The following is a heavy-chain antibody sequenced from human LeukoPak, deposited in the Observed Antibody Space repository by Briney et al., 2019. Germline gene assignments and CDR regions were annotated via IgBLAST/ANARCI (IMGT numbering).Heavy chain of an antibody. CDR2: IYYSGST. CDR3: ARGLTVRFLEWLLLDY. Sequence: SETLSLTCTASGGSISSHYWSWIRQPPGKGLEWIGYIYYSGSTNYNPSLKSRVTISVDTSKNQFSLKLSSVTAADTAVYYCARGLTVRFLEWLLLDYWGQGTLVTVSS. CDR1: GGSISSHY. D-gene: IGHD3-3*01. V-gene: IGHV4-59*11. J-gene: IGHJ4*02.